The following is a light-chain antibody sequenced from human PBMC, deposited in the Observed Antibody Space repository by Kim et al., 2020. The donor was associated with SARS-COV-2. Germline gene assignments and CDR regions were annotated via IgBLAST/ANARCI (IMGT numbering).Light chain of an antibody. V-gene: IGLV2-8*01. J-gene: IGLJ1*01. CDR1: SSDLTAYNYNY. Sequence: SVTISCSGTSSDLTAYNYNYVSWYQQHPGRAPKLMIYEVTKRPSGVPDRFSGSKSGDTASLTVSGLQAEDEADYYCTTHADNNYIFGSGTKVTVL. CDR2: EVT. CDR3: TTHADNNYI.